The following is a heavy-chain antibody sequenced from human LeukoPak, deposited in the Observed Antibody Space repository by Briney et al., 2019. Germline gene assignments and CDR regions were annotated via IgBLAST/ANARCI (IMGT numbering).Heavy chain of an antibody. CDR3: ARESYYDSSGFDY. J-gene: IGHJ4*02. Sequence: SETLSLTCTVSGGSISSGDYYWSWIRQPPGKGLEWIGYIYYSGSTYYNPSPKSRVTISVDTSKNQFSLKLSSVTAADTAVYYCARESYYDSSGFDYWGQGTLVTVSS. CDR1: GGSISSGDYY. V-gene: IGHV4-30-4*01. CDR2: IYYSGST. D-gene: IGHD3-22*01.